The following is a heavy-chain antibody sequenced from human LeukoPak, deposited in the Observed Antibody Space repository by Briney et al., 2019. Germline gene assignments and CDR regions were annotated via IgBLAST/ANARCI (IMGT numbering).Heavy chain of an antibody. Sequence: SETLSLXCAVYGGSFSGYYWSWIRQPPGKALEWIGEINHSGSTNYNPSLKSRVTISVDTSKNQFSLKLSSVTAADTAVYYCARVGIQLWLTFDYWGQGTLVTVSS. CDR3: ARVGIQLWLTFDY. J-gene: IGHJ4*02. V-gene: IGHV4-34*01. CDR2: INHSGST. D-gene: IGHD5-18*01. CDR1: GGSFSGYY.